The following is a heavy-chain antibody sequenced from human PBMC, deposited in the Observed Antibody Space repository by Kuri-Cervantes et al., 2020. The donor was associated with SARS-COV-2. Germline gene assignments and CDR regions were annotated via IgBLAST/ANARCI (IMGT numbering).Heavy chain of an antibody. CDR2: IDWDDDK. J-gene: IGHJ4*02. V-gene: IGHV2-70*01. Sequence: SGPTLVKPTRTLTLTCTFTGFSLSTSGMCVSWIRQPPGKALEWLALIDWDDDKYYSTSLKTRLTISKDTSKNQVVFTMTNMDPVDTATYYCARTRGYSYGYRHFGYWGQGTLVTVSS. CDR3: ARTRGYSYGYRHFGY. CDR1: GFSLSTSGMC. D-gene: IGHD5-18*01.